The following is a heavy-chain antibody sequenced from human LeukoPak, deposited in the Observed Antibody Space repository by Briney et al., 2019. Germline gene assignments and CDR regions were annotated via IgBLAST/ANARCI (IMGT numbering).Heavy chain of an antibody. V-gene: IGHV3-23*01. CDR2: ISGSGGST. J-gene: IGHJ3*02. Sequence: GGSLRLSCAASGFTFSSYAMHWVRQAPGKGLEWVSAISGSGGSTYYADSVKGRFTISRDNSKNTLYLQMNSLRAEDTVVYYCAKDLGAAADAFDIWGQGTMVTVSS. D-gene: IGHD6-13*01. CDR3: AKDLGAAADAFDI. CDR1: GFTFSSYA.